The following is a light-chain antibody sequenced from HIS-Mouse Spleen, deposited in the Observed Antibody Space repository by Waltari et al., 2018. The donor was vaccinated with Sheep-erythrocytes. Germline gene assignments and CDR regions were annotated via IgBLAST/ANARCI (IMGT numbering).Light chain of an antibody. CDR1: SSDVGSYHL. CDR3: CSYAGSSTFHVV. Sequence: QSALTQPASVSGPPGQSITISCTGTSSDVGSYHLGSWYQQPPGKAPKLMIYEGSKRPSGVSNRFSGSKSGNTASLTISGLQAEDEADYYCCSYAGSSTFHVVFGGGTKLTVL. V-gene: IGLV2-23*03. CDR2: EGS. J-gene: IGLJ2*01.